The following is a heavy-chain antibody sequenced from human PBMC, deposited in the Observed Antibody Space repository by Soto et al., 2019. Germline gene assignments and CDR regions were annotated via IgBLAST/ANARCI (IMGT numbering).Heavy chain of an antibody. D-gene: IGHD3-9*01. J-gene: IGHJ6*02. CDR2: IYYSGST. V-gene: IGHV4-39*01. CDR1: GGSISSSSYY. CDR3: ARSPYDILPGGYGMDV. Sequence: SETLSLTCTVSGGSISSSSYYWGWIRQPPGKGLEWIGSIYYSGSTYYNPSLKSRVTISVDTSKNQFSLKLSSVTAADTAVYYCARSPYDILPGGYGMDVWGQGTTVTVSS.